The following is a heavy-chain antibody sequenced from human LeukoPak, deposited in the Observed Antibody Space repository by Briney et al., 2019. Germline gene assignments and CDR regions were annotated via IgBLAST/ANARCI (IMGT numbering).Heavy chain of an antibody. Sequence: GGSLRLSCAASGLTVSSNYMSWVRQAPGKGLEWVSVLYSGGSTYYADSVKGRFTISRDNSKNTLYLQMNSLRAEDTAVYYGARDSDWAYFDYWGQGTLVTVSS. V-gene: IGHV3-66*02. CDR1: GLTVSSNY. D-gene: IGHD3-9*01. J-gene: IGHJ4*02. CDR2: LYSGGST. CDR3: ARDSDWAYFDY.